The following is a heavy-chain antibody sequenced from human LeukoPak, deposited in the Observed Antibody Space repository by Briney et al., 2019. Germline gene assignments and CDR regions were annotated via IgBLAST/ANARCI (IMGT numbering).Heavy chain of an antibody. V-gene: IGHV3-30-3*01. Sequence: GGSLRLSCAASGFTSSSYAMHWVRQAPGKGLEWVAVISYDGSNKHYADSVRGRFTISRDNSKNTLYLEMNSLRAEDTAVYFCASAWELLRYFDYWGQGTLATVSS. CDR3: ASAWELLRYFDY. CDR1: GFTSSSYA. J-gene: IGHJ4*02. CDR2: ISYDGSNK. D-gene: IGHD1-26*01.